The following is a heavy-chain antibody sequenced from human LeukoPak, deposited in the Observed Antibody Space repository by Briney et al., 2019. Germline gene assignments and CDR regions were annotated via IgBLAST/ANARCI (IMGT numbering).Heavy chain of an antibody. J-gene: IGHJ4*02. CDR2: ISYDGSNK. Sequence: GRSLRLSCAASGFTFSSYAMHWVRQAPGKGLEWVAVISYDGSNKYYADSVKGRFTISRDNSKNTLYLQMNSLKAEDTAVYYCARDEEGQLGPFDYWGQGTLVTVSS. CDR3: ARDEEGQLGPFDY. CDR1: GFTFSSYA. D-gene: IGHD6-6*01. V-gene: IGHV3-30*01.